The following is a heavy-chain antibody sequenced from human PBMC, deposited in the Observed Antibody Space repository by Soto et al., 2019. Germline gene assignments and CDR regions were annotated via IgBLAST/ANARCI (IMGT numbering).Heavy chain of an antibody. Sequence: SETLSLTCAVSGGSISSSNWWSWVRQPPGKGLEWIGEIYHSGSTNYNPSLKSRVTISVDKSKNQFSLKLSSVTAADTAVYYCARPHSLWFGESLQPGWFDPWGQGTLVTVSS. CDR1: GGSISSSNW. J-gene: IGHJ5*02. CDR2: IYHSGST. V-gene: IGHV4-4*02. CDR3: ARPHSLWFGESLQPGWFDP. D-gene: IGHD3-10*01.